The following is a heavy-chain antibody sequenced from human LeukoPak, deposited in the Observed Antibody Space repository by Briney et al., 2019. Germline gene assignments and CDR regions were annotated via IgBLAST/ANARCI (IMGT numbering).Heavy chain of an antibody. CDR1: GYTLTKYW. D-gene: IGHD1-14*01. CDR3: SITGHSENWEYF. V-gene: IGHV5-51*01. CDR2: INPYDFDT. J-gene: IGHJ4*02. Sequence: GESLKISCKISGYTLTKYWIGWARQMPGKGLEWMGIINPYDFDTQYSPSSHGHVIISVDRSITTAYLQWSSLEASDTARYDCSITGHSENWEYFWGQGTLVTVSS.